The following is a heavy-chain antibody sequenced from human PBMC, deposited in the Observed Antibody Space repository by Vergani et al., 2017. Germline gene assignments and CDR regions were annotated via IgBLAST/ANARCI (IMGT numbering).Heavy chain of an antibody. CDR2: ISYDGSNK. Sequence: QVQLVESGGGVVQPGRSLRLSCAASGFTFSSYGMHWVRQAPGKGLEWVAVISYDGSNKYYADSVKGRFTISRDNSKNRLYLQMNSLRAEDTAVYYCAKDLAGVGEFLYEFDYWGQGTLVTVSS. V-gene: IGHV3-30*18. J-gene: IGHJ4*02. D-gene: IGHD3-10*01. CDR1: GFTFSSYG. CDR3: AKDLAGVGEFLYEFDY.